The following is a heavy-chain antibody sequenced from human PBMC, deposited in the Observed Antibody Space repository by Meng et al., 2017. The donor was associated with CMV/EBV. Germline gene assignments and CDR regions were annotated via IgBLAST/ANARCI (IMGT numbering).Heavy chain of an antibody. J-gene: IGHJ4*02. CDR1: GGSISSSNW. CDR3: ARADSSGYDFDY. D-gene: IGHD3-22*01. V-gene: IGHV4-4*02. Sequence: SETLSLTCAVSGGSISSSNWWSRVRQPPGKGLEWIGEIYHSGSTNYNPSLKSPVTISVDKSKNQFSLKLSSVTAADTAVYYCARADSSGYDFDYWGQGTLVTVSS. CDR2: IYHSGST.